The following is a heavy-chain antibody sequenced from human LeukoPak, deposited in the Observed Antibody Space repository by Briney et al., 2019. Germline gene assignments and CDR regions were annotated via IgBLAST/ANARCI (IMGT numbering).Heavy chain of an antibody. CDR3: AKALKVDTFDY. Sequence: SETLSLTCTVPGGSISSYYWSSIRQPAGKGLEWIGRIYSSGSTNYKPSLKSRVTMSVDTSKNQFSLKLSSVTAADTAVYYCAKALKVDTFDYWGQGTLVTVSS. V-gene: IGHV4-4*07. D-gene: IGHD2-15*01. CDR1: GGSISSYY. J-gene: IGHJ4*02. CDR2: IYSSGST.